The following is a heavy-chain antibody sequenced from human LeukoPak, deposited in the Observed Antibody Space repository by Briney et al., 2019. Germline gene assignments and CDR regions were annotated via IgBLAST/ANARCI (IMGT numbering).Heavy chain of an antibody. CDR3: ARGAACSGGSCYYDYFDY. V-gene: IGHV1-46*01. J-gene: IGHJ4*02. CDR2: INPSGGST. CDR1: GYTFTSYY. D-gene: IGHD2-15*01. Sequence: ASVKVSCKASGYTFTSYYMHWVRQAPGQGLEWMGIINPSGGSTSYAQKFQGRVTMTRDTSTSTVYMELSSLRPEDTAAYYCARGAACSGGSCYYDYFDYWGQGTLVTVSS.